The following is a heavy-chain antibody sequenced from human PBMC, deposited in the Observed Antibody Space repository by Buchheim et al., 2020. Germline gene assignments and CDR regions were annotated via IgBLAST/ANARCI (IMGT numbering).Heavy chain of an antibody. CDR1: GGSMSRYY. Sequence: QVQLQESGPGLVKPSETLSLTCTVSGGSMSRYYWSWMRQSPGKGLEWIGYIFYSGSTNYNPALKSPVTISVDMSNNQLSLKLNSVTAADTAVYYCARHRALGYCSSLNCYSFDPWGQGIL. J-gene: IGHJ5*01. CDR2: IFYSGST. V-gene: IGHV4-59*08. CDR3: ARHRALGYCSSLNCYSFDP. D-gene: IGHD2-2*01.